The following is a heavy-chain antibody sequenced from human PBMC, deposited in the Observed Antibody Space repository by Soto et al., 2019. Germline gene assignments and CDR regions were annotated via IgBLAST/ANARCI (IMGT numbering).Heavy chain of an antibody. V-gene: IGHV3-23*01. Sequence: EAQLSESGGGLVQPGGSLRLSCAASGFIFNNYAMNWVRQAPGKGLEWVSGIGGGKGDAKEYAASVKGRFTISRDSSKNALFLQLNSLRAEDTAVYYCAKDRMSDNGVWDAFDVWGPRAMVTVSS. CDR2: IGGGKGDAK. D-gene: IGHD2-15*01. CDR1: GFIFNNYA. CDR3: AKDRMSDNGVWDAFDV. J-gene: IGHJ3*01.